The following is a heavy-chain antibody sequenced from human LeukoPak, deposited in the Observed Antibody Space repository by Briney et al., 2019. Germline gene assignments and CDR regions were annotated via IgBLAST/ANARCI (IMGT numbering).Heavy chain of an antibody. CDR3: VKELRYFDWLGALDY. J-gene: IGHJ4*02. D-gene: IGHD3-9*01. CDR1: GFTISSYA. Sequence: GGSLRLSCSASGFTISSYAMHWVRLAPGKGLEYASAISSNGGSTYYADSVKGRFTISRDNSKNTLYLQMSSLRAEDTAVYYCVKELRYFDWLGALDYWGQGTLVTVSS. V-gene: IGHV3-64D*06. CDR2: ISSNGGST.